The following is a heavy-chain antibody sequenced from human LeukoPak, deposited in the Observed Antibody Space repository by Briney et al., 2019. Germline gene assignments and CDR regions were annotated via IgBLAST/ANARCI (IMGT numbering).Heavy chain of an antibody. CDR1: GGSFSGYY. CDR3: AGAMVRGVIIVPYYYGMDV. V-gene: IGHV4-34*01. Sequence: SETLSLTCAVYGGSFSGYYWSWIRQPPGKGLEWIGEINHSGSTNYNPSLKSRVTISVDTSKNQFSLKLSSVTAADTAVYYCAGAMVRGVIIVPYYYGMDVWGQGTTVTVSS. CDR2: INHSGST. J-gene: IGHJ6*02. D-gene: IGHD3-10*01.